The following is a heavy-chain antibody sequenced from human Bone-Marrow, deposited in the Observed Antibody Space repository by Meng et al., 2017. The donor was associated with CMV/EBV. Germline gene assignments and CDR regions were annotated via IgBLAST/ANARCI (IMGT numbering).Heavy chain of an antibody. D-gene: IGHD3-3*01. V-gene: IGHV1-18*01. CDR3: ARDVPNYDFWSGYYDYYYGMDV. CDR1: GGTFTSYG. CDR2: ISAYNGNT. J-gene: IGHJ6*01. Sequence: ASVKVSCKASGGTFTSYGISWVRQAPGQGLEWMGWISAYNGNTNYAQKLQGRVTMTTDTSTSTAYMELRRLRSDDTAVYYCARDVPNYDFWSGYYDYYYGMDVWGQGNTVNVAS.